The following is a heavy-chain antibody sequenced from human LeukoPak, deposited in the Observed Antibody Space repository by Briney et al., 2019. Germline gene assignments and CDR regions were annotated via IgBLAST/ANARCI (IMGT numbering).Heavy chain of an antibody. V-gene: IGHV3-21*01. J-gene: IGHJ4*02. D-gene: IGHD3-22*01. Sequence: KPGGSLRLSCAASGFTFSTYSMNWVRQAPGKGLEWVSAITSSSHYIYYADSVRGRFTISRDNAKNSLFLQMNSVSVEDAAVYYCARNKKYYYDTSGFYYFDSWGQGTLVTVSS. CDR3: ARNKKYYYDTSGFYYFDS. CDR2: ITSSSHYI. CDR1: GFTFSTYS.